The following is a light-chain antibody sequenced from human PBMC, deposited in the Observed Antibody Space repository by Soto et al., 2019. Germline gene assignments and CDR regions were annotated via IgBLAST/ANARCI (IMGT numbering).Light chain of an antibody. J-gene: IGKJ1*01. Sequence: EIVLTQSPATVSVSPGERATLSSRASQSVSSSYLAWYQQKPGQAPRLLIYGASSRATGIPDRFSGSGSGTDFTLTISSLEPEDFAVYYCQKFGSSPKTCGQGTKVDIK. V-gene: IGKV3-20*01. CDR3: QKFGSSPKT. CDR1: QSVSSSY. CDR2: GAS.